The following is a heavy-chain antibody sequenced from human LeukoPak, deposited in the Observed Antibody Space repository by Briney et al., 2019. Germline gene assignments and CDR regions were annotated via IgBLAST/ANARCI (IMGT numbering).Heavy chain of an antibody. D-gene: IGHD1-26*01. CDR3: ARSRVSGAHDY. J-gene: IGHJ4*02. Sequence: KMSGPTLVKPTQTLTLTCTFSGFSLSTTGVDVGWIRQPPGKALEWLALIYWDDDKRYSPSLKSRLTITKDTSKNQVVLTMTNMDPVDTATYYCARSRVSGAHDYWGQGTLVTVSS. CDR2: IYWDDDK. CDR1: GFSLSTTGVD. V-gene: IGHV2-5*02.